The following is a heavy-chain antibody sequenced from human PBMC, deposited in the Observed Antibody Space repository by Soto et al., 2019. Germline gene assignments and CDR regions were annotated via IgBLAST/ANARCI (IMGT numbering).Heavy chain of an antibody. CDR3: ARGGATHYYYYMDV. CDR2: INHSGST. Sequence: SETLSLTCAVYGGSFSGYYWSWIRQPPGKGLEWIGEINHSGSTNYNPSLKSRVTISVDTSKNQISLKLSSVTAADTAVYYCARGGATHYYYYMDVWGKGTTVTVSS. J-gene: IGHJ6*03. D-gene: IGHD3-10*01. CDR1: GGSFSGYY. V-gene: IGHV4-34*01.